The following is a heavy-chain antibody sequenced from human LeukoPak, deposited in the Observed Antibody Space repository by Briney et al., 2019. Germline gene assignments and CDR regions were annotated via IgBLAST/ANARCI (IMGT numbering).Heavy chain of an antibody. D-gene: IGHD3-16*02. CDR1: GFTFSSYA. V-gene: IGHV3-23*01. Sequence: GGSLRLSCAASGFTFSSYAMSWVRQAPGKGLEWVSGISGSGSSTYYADSVKGRFTISRDNAKNSLYLQMNSLRAEDTAVYYCARVARGGLRLGELSLPVEDYWGQGTLVTVSS. CDR3: ARVARGGLRLGELSLPVEDY. J-gene: IGHJ4*02. CDR2: ISGSGSST.